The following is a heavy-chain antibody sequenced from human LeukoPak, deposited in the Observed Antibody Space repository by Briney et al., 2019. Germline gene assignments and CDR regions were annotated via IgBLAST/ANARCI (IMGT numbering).Heavy chain of an antibody. CDR2: IYYSGST. CDR1: GGSISSYY. D-gene: IGHD1-1*01. CDR3: ARDNDSVFDY. J-gene: IGHJ4*02. Sequence: SETLSLTCTVSGGSISSYYWSWIRQPPGKGLEWIGYIYYSGSTNHNPSLRSRVTISVDTSKNQFSLKLSSVTAADTAVYYCARDNDSVFDYWGQGTLVTVSS. V-gene: IGHV4-59*01.